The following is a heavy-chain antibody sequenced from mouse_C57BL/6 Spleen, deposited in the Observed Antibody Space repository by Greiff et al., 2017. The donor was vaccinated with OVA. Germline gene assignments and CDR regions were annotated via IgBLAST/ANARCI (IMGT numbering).Heavy chain of an antibody. CDR3: ARHYYAMDY. J-gene: IGHJ4*01. CDR1: GYSITSGYY. CDR2: ISYDGSN. Sequence: VQLKESGPGLVKPSQSLSLTCSVTGYSITSGYYWNWIRQFPGNKLEWMGYISYDGSNNYNPSLKNRISITRDTSKNQFLLKLNSVTTEDTATYYCARHYYAMDYWGQGTSVTVSA. V-gene: IGHV3-6*01.